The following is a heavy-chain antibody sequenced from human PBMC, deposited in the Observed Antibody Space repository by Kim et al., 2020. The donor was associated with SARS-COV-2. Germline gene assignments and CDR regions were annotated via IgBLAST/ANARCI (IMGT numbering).Heavy chain of an antibody. Sequence: GGSLRLSCAASGFTFSSYSMNWVRQAPGKGLEWVSSISSSSSYIYYADSVKGRFTISRDNAKNSLYLQMNSLRAEDKAVYYCAGDNHYYGLYWFDPWGQGTLVTVSS. CDR1: GFTFSSYS. J-gene: IGHJ5*02. D-gene: IGHD3-10*01. CDR3: AGDNHYYGLYWFDP. CDR2: ISSSSSYI. V-gene: IGHV3-21*01.